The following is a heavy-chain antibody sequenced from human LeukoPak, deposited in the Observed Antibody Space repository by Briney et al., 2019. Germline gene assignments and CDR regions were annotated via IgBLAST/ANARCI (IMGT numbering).Heavy chain of an antibody. CDR2: ISGSGGNT. Sequence: GSLRLSCAASGFTFSSYAMSWVRQAPGEGLELVSAISGSGGNTYYADYWKGRFTISRDNSKNTLYLQMNSLRAEDTAVYYCAKDITMIVVVMDAFDIWGQGTMVTVSS. CDR1: GFTFSSYA. V-gene: IGHV3-23*01. CDR3: AKDITMIVVVMDAFDI. J-gene: IGHJ3*02. D-gene: IGHD3-22*01.